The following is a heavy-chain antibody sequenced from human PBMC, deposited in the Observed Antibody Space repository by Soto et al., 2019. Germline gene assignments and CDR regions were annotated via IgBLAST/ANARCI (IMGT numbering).Heavy chain of an antibody. J-gene: IGHJ6*02. V-gene: IGHV3-23*01. CDR3: VGGYYYYGMDV. Sequence: EVQLLESGGGLVQPGGSLRLSCAASGFTFSTYGISWVRQAPGKGLEWVSGISGSGGNTYYADSVKGRFTISRDNSKNSLYLQMNSLRAEDTAVYYCVGGYYYYGMDVWGQGTTVTVSS. CDR1: GFTFSTYG. CDR2: ISGSGGNT. D-gene: IGHD3-10*01.